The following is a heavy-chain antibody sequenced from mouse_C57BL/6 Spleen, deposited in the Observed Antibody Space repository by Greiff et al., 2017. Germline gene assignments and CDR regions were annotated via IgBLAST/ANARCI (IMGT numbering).Heavy chain of an antibody. CDR1: GYTFTSYW. CDR2: IYPGSGST. D-gene: IGHD1-1*01. CDR3: ARGGAYYGSSPWFAY. V-gene: IGHV1-55*01. J-gene: IGHJ3*01. Sequence: QVQLQQSGAELVKPGASVKMSCKASGYTFTSYWITWVKQRPGQGLEWIGDIYPGSGSTNYNEKFKSKATLTVDTSSSTAYMQLSSLTSEDSAVYYCARGGAYYGSSPWFAYWGQGTLVTVSA.